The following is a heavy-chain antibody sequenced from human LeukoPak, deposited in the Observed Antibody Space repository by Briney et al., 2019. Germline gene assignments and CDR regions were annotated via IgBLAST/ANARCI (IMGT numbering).Heavy chain of an antibody. Sequence: GASVKVSCKASGYTFTSYGISWVRQAPGQGLEWMGWTSAYNGNTNYAQKLQGRVTMTTDTSTSTAYMELRSLRSDDTAVYYCARNLWFGESSDAFDMWGQGTMVTVSS. CDR2: TSAYNGNT. CDR1: GYTFTSYG. D-gene: IGHD3-10*01. V-gene: IGHV1-18*01. J-gene: IGHJ3*02. CDR3: ARNLWFGESSDAFDM.